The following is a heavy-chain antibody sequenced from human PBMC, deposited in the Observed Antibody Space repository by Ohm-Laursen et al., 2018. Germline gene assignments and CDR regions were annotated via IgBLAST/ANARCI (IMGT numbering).Heavy chain of an antibody. CDR3: ARAGYCSGGACYSGAVDY. V-gene: IGHV1-46*02. CDR1: GYSFNSNH. J-gene: IGHJ4*02. D-gene: IGHD2-15*01. CDR2: IKSTDDTR. Sequence: ASVKASCNASGYSFNSNHMQWLRQAPGQGLEWMGIIKSTDDTRTYAQKFQGRVTMTKDRSTSTVYMELSSLRSDDTAVYYCARAGYCSGGACYSGAVDYWGQGTLVTVSS.